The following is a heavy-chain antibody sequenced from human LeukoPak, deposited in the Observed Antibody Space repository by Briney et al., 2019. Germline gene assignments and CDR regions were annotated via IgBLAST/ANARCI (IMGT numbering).Heavy chain of an antibody. J-gene: IGHJ4*02. V-gene: IGHV3-33*03. CDR1: GFTFSSYG. CDR3: AKDSARNGLGSYYFDY. CDR2: ILYDGSNK. D-gene: IGHD1-1*01. Sequence: GGSLRLSCAASGFTFSSYGMHWVRQAPGKGLEWVAVILYDGSNKYYPDSVKGRFTISRDNSKNTLYLQINSLRPEDTAVYYCAKDSARNGLGSYYFDYWGQGTLVTVSS.